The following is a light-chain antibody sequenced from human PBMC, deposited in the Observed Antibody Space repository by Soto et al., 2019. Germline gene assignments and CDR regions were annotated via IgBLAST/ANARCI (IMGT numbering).Light chain of an antibody. CDR2: DAS. J-gene: IGKJ2*01. V-gene: IGKV3-11*01. CDR1: QSVSSY. Sequence: EIVLTQSPATLSLSPGERATLSCRASQSVSSYLAWYQQKPGQAPRILIYDASNRATGIPARFSGSGSGTEFTPTTSSLEPEDFAVYYCQQRSNWPPYTFGQGTKLEIK. CDR3: QQRSNWPPYT.